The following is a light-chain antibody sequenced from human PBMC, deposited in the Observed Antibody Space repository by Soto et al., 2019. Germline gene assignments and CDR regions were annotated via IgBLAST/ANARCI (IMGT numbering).Light chain of an antibody. J-gene: IGKJ1*01. CDR3: QQYGSSHRT. CDR1: QSVSSN. CDR2: GAS. Sequence: EIVMTQSPSTLSLSPGERATLSCRAGQSVSSNLAWYQQKPGQAPRFLMYGASTRPTGITARFSGSGSGTALTLTISRLEPEDFAVYYCQQYGSSHRTFGQGTKVDI. V-gene: IGKV3-20*01.